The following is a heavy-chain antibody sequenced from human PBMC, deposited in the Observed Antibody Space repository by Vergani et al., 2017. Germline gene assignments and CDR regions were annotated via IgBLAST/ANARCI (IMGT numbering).Heavy chain of an antibody. V-gene: IGHV4-59*01. Sequence: QVQLQESGPGLVKPSETLSLTCTVSGGSISSYYWSWIRQPPGKGLEWIGYIYYSGSTKYNPSLKSRVTISVDTSKNQFSLKLSSVTAADTAVYYCARADIALYYFDYWGQGTLVTVSS. CDR2: IYYSGST. CDR3: ARADIALYYFDY. CDR1: GGSISSYY. J-gene: IGHJ4*02. D-gene: IGHD2-21*01.